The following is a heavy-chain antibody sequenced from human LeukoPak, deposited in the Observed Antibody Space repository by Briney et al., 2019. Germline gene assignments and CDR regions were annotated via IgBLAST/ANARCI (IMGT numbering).Heavy chain of an antibody. D-gene: IGHD4/OR15-4a*01. CDR1: GYTFTTYG. CDR2: IIPIFGTA. Sequence: GASVKVSCKPSGYTFTTYGISWVRQAPGQGLEWMGRIIPIFGTANYAQKFQGRVTITTDESTSTAYMELSSLRSEDTAVYYCARSRATMGLDQDYWGQGTLVTVSS. CDR3: ARSRATMGLDQDY. V-gene: IGHV1-69*05. J-gene: IGHJ4*02.